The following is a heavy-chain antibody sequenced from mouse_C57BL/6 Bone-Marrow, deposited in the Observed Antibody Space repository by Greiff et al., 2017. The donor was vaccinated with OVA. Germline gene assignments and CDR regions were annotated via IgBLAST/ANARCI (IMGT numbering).Heavy chain of an antibody. D-gene: IGHD1-1*01. CDR3: TTFGSSLYGYVDV. CDR1: CFNIKDDY. V-gene: IGHV14-4*01. Sequence: VQLQQSGAELVRPGASVKLSCTASCFNIKDDYMHWMQQRPGQGLEWIGWIDPENGVTEYASKFQGKATITADTSSNTAYLQLSSLTYEDTAVYYCTTFGSSLYGYVDVWGTGTTVTVSS. CDR2: IDPENGVT. J-gene: IGHJ1*03.